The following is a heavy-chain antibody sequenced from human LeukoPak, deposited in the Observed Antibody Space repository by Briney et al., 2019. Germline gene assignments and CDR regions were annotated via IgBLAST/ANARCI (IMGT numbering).Heavy chain of an antibody. D-gene: IGHD2-2*01. Sequence: GGSLRQSCAASGFTFSSYAMSCVRQAPGEGLEWVSAISGSGGSTYYADSVKGRFTISRDNSKNTLYLQMNSLRAQDTAVYYCAKVSIVVVPAATNFDYWGQVTLVTVSS. J-gene: IGHJ4*02. CDR3: AKVSIVVVPAATNFDY. CDR1: GFTFSSYA. V-gene: IGHV3-23*01. CDR2: ISGSGGST.